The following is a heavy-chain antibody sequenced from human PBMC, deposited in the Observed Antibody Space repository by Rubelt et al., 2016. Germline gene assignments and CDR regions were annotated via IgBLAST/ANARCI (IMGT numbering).Heavy chain of an antibody. CDR2: IIPLFNTP. D-gene: IGHD2-15*01. J-gene: IGHJ5*02. CDR3: ARDCSGGSCYQGRWCDP. Sequence: QVQLVQSGAEVKEPGSSVKVSCRTSGGTFNTYAISWVRQAPGQGLEWMGGIIPLFNTPNYAQKFQGRVTITADESTSTAYRELRSLRSEDTAVYYCARDCSGGSCYQGRWCDPWGQGTLVTVSS. V-gene: IGHV1-69*01. CDR1: GGTFNTYA.